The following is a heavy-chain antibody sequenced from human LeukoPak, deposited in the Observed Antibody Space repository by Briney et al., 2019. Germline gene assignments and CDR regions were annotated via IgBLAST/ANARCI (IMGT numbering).Heavy chain of an antibody. CDR3: ARGKYQLRYYFDY. V-gene: IGHV4-59*01. Sequence: PSETLSLTCTVSGGSISSYYWSWLRQPPGKGLEWIGYIYYSGSTNYNPSLKSRVTISVDTSKNQFSLKLSSVTAADTAVYCCARGKYQLRYYFDYWGQGTLVTVSS. CDR2: IYYSGST. D-gene: IGHD2-2*01. CDR1: GGSISSYY. J-gene: IGHJ4*02.